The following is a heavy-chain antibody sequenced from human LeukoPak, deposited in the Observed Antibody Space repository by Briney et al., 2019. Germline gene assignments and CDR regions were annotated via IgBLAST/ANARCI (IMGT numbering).Heavy chain of an antibody. D-gene: IGHD3-22*01. CDR1: GFTFGDYA. CDR3: TRDYDSSGYYYGSDY. Sequence: GALGLPCTVSGFTFGDYAMRGFSQAPGKGREGGVFIKSKAYGGTTEYAASVKGRFTISRDDSKSIAYLQMNSLKTEDTAVYYCTRDYDSSGYYYGSDYWGQGTLVTVSS. J-gene: IGHJ4*02. CDR2: IKSKAYGGTT. V-gene: IGHV3-49*03.